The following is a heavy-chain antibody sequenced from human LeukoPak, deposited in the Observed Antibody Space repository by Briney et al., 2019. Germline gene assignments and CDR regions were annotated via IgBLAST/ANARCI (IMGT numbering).Heavy chain of an antibody. D-gene: IGHD6-19*01. J-gene: IGHJ4*02. CDR2: ISDSGGST. Sequence: GGSLRLSCAASGFPFSSCAMSWVRQAPGKGLEWVSAISDSGGSTYYAGSVKGRFTISRDNSKNTLFLQMNSLRAEDTAVYYCARGLKGIPVAGPFDSWGQGTLVTVSS. CDR1: GFPFSSCA. CDR3: ARGLKGIPVAGPFDS. V-gene: IGHV3-23*01.